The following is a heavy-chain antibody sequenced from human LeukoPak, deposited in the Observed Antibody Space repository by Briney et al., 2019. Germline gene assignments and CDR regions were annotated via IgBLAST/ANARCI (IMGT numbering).Heavy chain of an antibody. V-gene: IGHV4-38-2*01. CDR2: IHYPEST. CDR1: GFSISSGYF. D-gene: IGHD6-13*01. CDR3: ARGRGRQVGTRWHPDTHHDY. J-gene: IGHJ4*02. Sequence: SETLSLTCAVSGFSISSGYFWGWIRRPPGKGLEWIGTIHYPESTYYNPSLNSRLTISIAKSKNPFSLNLSSVTAADTALYYCARGRGRQVGTRWHPDTHHDYWGQGILVTVSS.